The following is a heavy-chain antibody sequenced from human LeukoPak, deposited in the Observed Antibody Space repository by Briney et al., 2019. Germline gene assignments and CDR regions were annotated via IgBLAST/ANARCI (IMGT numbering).Heavy chain of an antibody. CDR3: AREYTGYDAY. J-gene: IGHJ4*02. V-gene: IGHV3-30*03. Sequence: PGRSLRLSCAASGFTFSHYGVHWVRQAPGKGLEWVAVISYDGSNKYYADSVKGRFTISRDNAKKSLYLQMNSLRAEDTAVYYCAREYTGYDAYWGQGTLVTVSS. CDR1: GFTFSHYG. D-gene: IGHD5-12*01. CDR2: ISYDGSNK.